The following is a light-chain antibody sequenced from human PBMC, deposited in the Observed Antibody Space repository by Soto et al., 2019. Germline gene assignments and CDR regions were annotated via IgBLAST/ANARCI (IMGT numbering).Light chain of an antibody. CDR2: PAS. CDR3: QQSYSNPRT. V-gene: IGKV1-9*01. J-gene: IGKJ1*01. Sequence: DIQLTQSPSFLSASVGDRVTIACRASQDIKSYLAWYQQKPGKAPKLLIYPASTLQSGVPSRFSGSGSGTEFTLTISSLQPEDFATYYCQQSYSNPRTFGQGTKV. CDR1: QDIKSY.